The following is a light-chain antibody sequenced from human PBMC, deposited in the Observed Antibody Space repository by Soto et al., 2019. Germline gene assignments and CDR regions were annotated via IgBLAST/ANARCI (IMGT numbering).Light chain of an antibody. CDR3: QKYNSPPRT. Sequence: DIQMTQSPSSLSSSVGDIVTITCRSSQGISNYLAWYHQKPGKVPKLLIYAASTLQSGVPSRFSGSGSGTDFTLTISSLQPEDVETYYCQKYNSPPRTFGQGTKVDIK. CDR2: AAS. CDR1: QGISNY. V-gene: IGKV1-27*01. J-gene: IGKJ1*01.